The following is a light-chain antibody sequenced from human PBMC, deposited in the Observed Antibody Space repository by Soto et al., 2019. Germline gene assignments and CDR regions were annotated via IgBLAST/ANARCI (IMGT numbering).Light chain of an antibody. CDR2: AAS. CDR1: QSVSSSY. CDR3: QLYGSSPPRYT. Sequence: ESVLTQSPGTLSLSPGERAALSCRASQSVSSSYLAWYQQKSGQAPRLLIYAASTRATGIPDRFSCSGSGTDFTLTISRLEPEDFAVYFCQLYGSSPPRYTFGQGTKLEIK. V-gene: IGKV3-20*01. J-gene: IGKJ2*01.